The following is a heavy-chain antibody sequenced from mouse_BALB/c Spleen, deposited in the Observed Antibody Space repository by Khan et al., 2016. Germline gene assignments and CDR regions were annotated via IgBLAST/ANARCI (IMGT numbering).Heavy chain of an antibody. D-gene: IGHD1-2*01. CDR2: ISYSGST. V-gene: IGHV3-2*02. CDR1: GYSITSGYG. CDR3: ARTARIKY. Sequence: VQLKESGPGLVKPSQSLSLTCTVTGYSITSGYGWNWIRQFPGNQLEWMGYISYSGSTNYNPSLTSRISITRYTSKNQFFLQLNTVTTEDTTTYYCARTARIKYWGQGTTLTVSS. J-gene: IGHJ2*01.